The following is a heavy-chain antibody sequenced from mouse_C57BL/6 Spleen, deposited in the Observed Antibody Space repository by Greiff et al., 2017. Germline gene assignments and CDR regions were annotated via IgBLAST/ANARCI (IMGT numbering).Heavy chain of an antibody. V-gene: IGHV2-6*01. J-gene: IGHJ2*01. CDR2: IWGVGST. CDR1: GFSLTSYG. Sequence: VKLMESGPGLVAPSQSLSITCTVSGFSLTSYGVDWVRQSPGKGLEWMGVIWGVGSTNYYSALKSRLSISKDNSKSQVFLKMNSLQTDDTAMYYCARHLPDGYYDYWGQGTTLTVSS. D-gene: IGHD2-3*01. CDR3: ARHLPDGYYDY.